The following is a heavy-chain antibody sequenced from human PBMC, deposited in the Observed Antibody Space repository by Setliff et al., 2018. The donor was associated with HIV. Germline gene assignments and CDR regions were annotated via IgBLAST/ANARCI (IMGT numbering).Heavy chain of an antibody. J-gene: IGHJ6*03. Sequence: SVKVSCKASGYNFFSYGISWVRQAPGQGLEWMGWIIPIFGTANYAQNFGGRVTITADQSTTTSYLQLNSLRFEDTAIYYCASDSPAARFEELEDHYYYFMDVWGKGTTVTVSS. D-gene: IGHD3-10*01. V-gene: IGHV1-69*13. CDR1: GYNFFSYG. CDR3: ASDSPAARFEELEDHYYYFMDV. CDR2: IIPIFGTA.